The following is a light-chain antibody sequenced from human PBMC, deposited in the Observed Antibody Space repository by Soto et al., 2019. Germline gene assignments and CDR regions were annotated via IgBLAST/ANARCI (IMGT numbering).Light chain of an antibody. J-gene: IGKJ1*01. CDR1: QSISIN. CDR2: AAS. V-gene: IGKV1-39*01. Sequence: DIQMIQSPSSLSASVGDIVNITCXSSQSISINLNWYQQKSGKAPKFLIYAASSLESGVPSRFSGSGSGTDFTLTISSLQPEDFATYYCQQSYRTPMTFGQGTKVDIK. CDR3: QQSYRTPMT.